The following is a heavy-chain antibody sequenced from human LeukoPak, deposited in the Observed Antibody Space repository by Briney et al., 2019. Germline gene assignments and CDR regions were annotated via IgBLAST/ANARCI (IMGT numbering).Heavy chain of an antibody. CDR2: IIPIFGTA. Sequence: SVKVSCKASGGTFSSYAISWVRQAPGQGLEWMGGIIPIFGTANYAQKFQGRVTITADESTSTAYMELSSLRSEDTAVYYCARAEYYYGSGSAFYNWFDPWGQGTLVTVSS. J-gene: IGHJ5*02. CDR3: ARAEYYYGSGSAFYNWFDP. V-gene: IGHV1-69*13. CDR1: GGTFSSYA. D-gene: IGHD3-10*01.